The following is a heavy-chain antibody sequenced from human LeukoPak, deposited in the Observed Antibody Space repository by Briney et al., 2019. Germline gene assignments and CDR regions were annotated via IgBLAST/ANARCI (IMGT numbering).Heavy chain of an antibody. CDR1: GGTFTSYY. V-gene: IGHV1-46*01. Sequence: ASVKVSCNASGGTFTSYYMHWVRQAPGQGLEWMGIINPSGGSTSYAQKFQGRVTMTRDTSTSTVYMELSILRSEDTAVYYCARGGGGTNYDFWSGYENIPFDYWGQGTLVTVSS. J-gene: IGHJ4*02. CDR2: INPSGGST. CDR3: ARGGGGTNYDFWSGYENIPFDY. D-gene: IGHD3-3*01.